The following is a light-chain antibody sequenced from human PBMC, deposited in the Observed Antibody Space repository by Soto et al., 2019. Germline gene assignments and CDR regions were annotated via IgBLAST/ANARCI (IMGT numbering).Light chain of an antibody. CDR1: QGISSY. CDR2: AAS. Sequence: DIQLTQSPSFLSASVGDRVTITCRASQGISSYLAWYQQKPGTAPKLLIFAASTLQNGVQSRFSGSGSGTEFTLTITSLQPEYFATYYCLHLNSYSPDTFGPGTKVDIK. J-gene: IGKJ3*01. V-gene: IGKV1-9*01. CDR3: LHLNSYSPDT.